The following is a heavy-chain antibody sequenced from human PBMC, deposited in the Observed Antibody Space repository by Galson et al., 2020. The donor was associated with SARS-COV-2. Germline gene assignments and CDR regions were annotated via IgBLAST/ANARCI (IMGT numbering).Heavy chain of an antibody. CDR2: ISSHGATQ. Sequence: GGSMTLSCAASGFTSIDSAMHCVRQAPGKGLEWVAIISSHGATQYNSGSVKGRFTISRDNSKNTLFLQTNSLRPDDTAVYYCARETDDHTSSWCYYWGQGTLVTVSS. D-gene: IGHD6-13*01. CDR1: GFTSIDSA. V-gene: IGHV3-30*04. J-gene: IGHJ4*02. CDR3: ARETDDHTSSWCYY.